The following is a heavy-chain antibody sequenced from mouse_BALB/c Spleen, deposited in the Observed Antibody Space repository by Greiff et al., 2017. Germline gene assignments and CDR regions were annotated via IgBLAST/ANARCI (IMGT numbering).Heavy chain of an antibody. CDR1: GFSLTTYG. Sequence: QVQLQQSGPGLLQPSQSLSFTCTVSGFSLTTYGVPGGRHSPGKGLEWLGVIWSGGSIDYNAAFISRLSISKDNSKSQVFFKMNRLQANDTAIDYCARRHYYRYDGYAMEYWGEGTSVTVSS. CDR3: ARRHYYRYDGYAMEY. J-gene: IGHJ4*01. CDR2: IWSGGSI. V-gene: IGHV2-2*02. D-gene: IGHD2-14*01.